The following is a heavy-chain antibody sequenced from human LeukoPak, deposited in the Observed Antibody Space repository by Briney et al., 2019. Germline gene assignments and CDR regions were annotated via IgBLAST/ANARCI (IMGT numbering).Heavy chain of an antibody. D-gene: IGHD5-18*01. J-gene: IGHJ4*02. CDR1: GFTFSTYW. Sequence: GGSLRLSCAASGFTFSTYWMSWVRQAPGKGWEWQANIKQDGSEKYYVGSVKGRFTISRDNAENSLYLQMNSLRAEDTAVYYCARKGYSYGGFDYWGQGTLVTVS. CDR2: IKQDGSEK. CDR3: ARKGYSYGGFDY. V-gene: IGHV3-7*01.